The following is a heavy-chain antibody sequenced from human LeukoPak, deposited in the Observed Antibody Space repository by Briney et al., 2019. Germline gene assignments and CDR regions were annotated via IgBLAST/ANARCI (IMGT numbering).Heavy chain of an antibody. V-gene: IGHV4-39*07. CDR2: IYYSGST. J-gene: IGHJ5*02. Sequence: SETLSLTCTVSGGLISGSNYYWGWIRQPPGKGLEWIECIYYSGSTYYNPSLKSRVSMSVDTSKNQFSLKLSSVTAADTAVYYCARGLSIAVAGLPRNNWFDPWGQGTLVTVSS. D-gene: IGHD6-19*01. CDR1: GGLISGSNYY. CDR3: ARGLSIAVAGLPRNNWFDP.